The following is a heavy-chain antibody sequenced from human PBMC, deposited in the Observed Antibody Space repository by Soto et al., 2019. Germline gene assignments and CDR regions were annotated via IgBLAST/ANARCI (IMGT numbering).Heavy chain of an antibody. J-gene: IGHJ6*02. D-gene: IGHD3-10*01. V-gene: IGHV4-59*08. CDR3: ARHGFGPLHGLVDV. CDR1: GDSLTNYY. CDR2: IMYSGYS. Sequence: QVQLQESGPGLVKPSETLSLTCTVSGDSLTNYYCSWFRQPPGKGLEWIGYIMYSGYSAYNLSPRXXVXXSMDTSKTQFSLMLESVTATDTAVYYCARHGFGPLHGLVDVWGQGTTVIVSS.